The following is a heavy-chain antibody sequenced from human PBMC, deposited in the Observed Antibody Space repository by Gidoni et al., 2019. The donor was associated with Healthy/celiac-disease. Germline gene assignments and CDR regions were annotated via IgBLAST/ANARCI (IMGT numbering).Heavy chain of an antibody. CDR1: GFTFSRYS. D-gene: IGHD3-22*01. V-gene: IGHV3-21*01. Sequence: EVQLVESGGGLVKPGGSLRLSCAASGFTFSRYSMNWVRQAPGKGLEWVSSISSSSSYIYYADSVKGRFTISRDNAKNSLYLQMNSLRAEDTAVYYCAREGDYYDSSGYQYYFDYWGQGTLVTVSS. CDR2: ISSSSSYI. J-gene: IGHJ4*02. CDR3: AREGDYYDSSGYQYYFDY.